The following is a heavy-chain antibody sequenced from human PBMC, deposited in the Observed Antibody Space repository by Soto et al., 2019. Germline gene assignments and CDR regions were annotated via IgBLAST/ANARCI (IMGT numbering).Heavy chain of an antibody. J-gene: IGHJ3*02. V-gene: IGHV3-15*01. D-gene: IGHD3-22*01. CDR2: IKSKTDGGTT. Sequence: GGALRLSCAASGFTFSNAWMSWVRQARGKGLEWVGRIKSKTDGGTTDYAAPVKGRFTISRDDSKNTLYLQMNSLKTEDTAVYYCTTDLNYYDSSGYPDAFDIWGQGTMVTVSS. CDR3: TTDLNYYDSSGYPDAFDI. CDR1: GFTFSNAW.